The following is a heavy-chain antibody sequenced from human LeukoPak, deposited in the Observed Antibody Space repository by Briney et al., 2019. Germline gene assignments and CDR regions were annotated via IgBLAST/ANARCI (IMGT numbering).Heavy chain of an antibody. J-gene: IGHJ4*02. CDR3: ARVGGDRVAY. V-gene: IGHV3-53*01. CDR2: MYNNGNT. D-gene: IGHD4-17*01. CDR1: GFTFSSKY. Sequence: GGSLRLSCAASGFTFSSKYMSWVRQAPGKGLEWVSVMYNNGNTHYADSVKGRFTISRDNAKNTLYLQMNSLRPEDTAVYYCARVGGDRVAYWGQGTLVTVSS.